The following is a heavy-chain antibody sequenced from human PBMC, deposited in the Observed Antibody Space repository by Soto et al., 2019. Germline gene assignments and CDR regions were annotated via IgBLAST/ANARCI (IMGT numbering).Heavy chain of an antibody. V-gene: IGHV4-39*07. D-gene: IGHD5-18*01. CDR1: GGSISSSSYY. CDR2: INHSGST. CDR3: ARASNKRGYSYGPDY. Sequence: SETLSLTCTVSGGSISSSSYYWGWIRQPPGKGLERIGEINHSGSTNCNPSLKSRVTISVDTSKNQFSLKLSSVTAADTAVYYCARASNKRGYSYGPDYWGQGTLVTVSS. J-gene: IGHJ4*02.